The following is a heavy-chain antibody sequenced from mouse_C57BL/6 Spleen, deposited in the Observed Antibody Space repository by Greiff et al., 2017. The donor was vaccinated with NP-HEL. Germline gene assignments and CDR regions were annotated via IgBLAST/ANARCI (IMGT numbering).Heavy chain of an antibody. J-gene: IGHJ3*01. Sequence: QVQLQQSGAELARPGASVKLSCKASGYTFTSYGISWVKQRTGQGLEWIGEIYPRSGNTYYNEKFKGKATLTADKSSSTAYMELRSLTSEDSAVYFCAPEGLEREFAYWGQGTLVTVSA. V-gene: IGHV1-81*01. CDR3: APEGLEREFAY. CDR2: IYPRSGNT. CDR1: GYTFTSYG.